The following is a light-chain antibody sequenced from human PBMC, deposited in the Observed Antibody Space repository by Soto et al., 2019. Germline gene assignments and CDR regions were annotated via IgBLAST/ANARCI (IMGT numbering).Light chain of an antibody. CDR3: QQCYSSPRT. CDR2: AAS. J-gene: IGKJ1*01. CDR1: QSITTY. Sequence: DIQMTQSPSTLSASVGDRVTITCRASQSITTYVNWYQQKLGKAPNLLIYAASSLQSGVPSRFSGSVFGTDFTLTISSLQPEDFATYFCQQCYSSPRTFGQGTKV. V-gene: IGKV1-39*01.